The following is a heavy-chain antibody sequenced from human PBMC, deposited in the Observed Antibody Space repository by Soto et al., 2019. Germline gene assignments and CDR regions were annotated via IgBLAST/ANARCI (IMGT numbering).Heavy chain of an antibody. CDR1: GGSIRSNSTYY. CDR2: MYYSGIT. V-gene: IGHV4-39*01. D-gene: IGHD4-17*01. CDR3: ARAQYGDYAYYYYGMDV. J-gene: IGHJ6*02. Sequence: PAETLSLTCTVSGGSIRSNSTYYWGWIRQPPGKGLEWIGSMYYSGITYYNPSLKSRVTISVDMSKNQFSLKVRSVTAADTAVYYCARAQYGDYAYYYYGMDVWGQGTTVTVSS.